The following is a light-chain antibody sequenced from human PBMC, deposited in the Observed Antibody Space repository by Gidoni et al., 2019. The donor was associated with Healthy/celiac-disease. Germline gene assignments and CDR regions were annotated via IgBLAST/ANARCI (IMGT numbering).Light chain of an antibody. CDR2: KDS. CDR3: LSADSSGTYV. J-gene: IGLJ2*01. Sequence: SYELTQPPSVSVSLGQMARITCSGEALPKKYAYWYQQKPGQFPVLVVYKDSERTSGIPERFSGASSGTIVTLTISGVQAEDEADYYCLSADSSGTYVFGGGTKLTVL. V-gene: IGLV3-16*01. CDR1: ALPKKY.